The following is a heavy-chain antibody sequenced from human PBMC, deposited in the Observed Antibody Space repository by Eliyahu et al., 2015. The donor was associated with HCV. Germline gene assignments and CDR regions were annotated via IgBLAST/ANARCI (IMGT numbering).Heavy chain of an antibody. CDR3: ARDMFF. Sequence: QVQLQESGPQLVKPSETLSLPXTVSGGSIGNFXWSWXRQXPGKGLEWIGQIYYSXITNYNPSLKSRVTISVDTSKNHFSLELTSVSAADTAVYYCARDMFFGGQGSLVTVSS. V-gene: IGHV4-59*01. J-gene: IGHJ4*02. CDR1: GGSIGNFX. CDR2: IYYSXIT. D-gene: IGHD3/OR15-3a*01.